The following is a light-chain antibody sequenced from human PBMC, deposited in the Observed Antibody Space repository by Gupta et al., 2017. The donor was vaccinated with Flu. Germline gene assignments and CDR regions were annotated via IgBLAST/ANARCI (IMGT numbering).Light chain of an antibody. CDR2: GVT. J-gene: IGLJ2*01. Sequence: TISCTGSSSDVGNYDYVSWYQQHPDKAPKLMIYGVTERPSGVPERFSGSKSGKTASLTISGLQAEDEASYYCCSYAGTFTFVFGGGPKLTV. CDR3: CSYAGTFTFV. V-gene: IGLV2-11*01. CDR1: SSDVGNYDY.